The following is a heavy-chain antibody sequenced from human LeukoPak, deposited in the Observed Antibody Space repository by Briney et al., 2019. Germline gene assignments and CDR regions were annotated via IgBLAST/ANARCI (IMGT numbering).Heavy chain of an antibody. CDR3: ARGGEYGSDY. V-gene: IGHV1-69*04. Sequence: SVKVSCKASGYTFTSSGITWVRQAPGQGLEWMGRIIPILGIANYAQKFHGRVTITADKSTSTAYMELSSLRSEDTAVYYCARGGEYGSDYWGQGTLVTVSS. CDR2: IIPILGIA. D-gene: IGHD3-10*01. CDR1: GYTFTSSG. J-gene: IGHJ4*02.